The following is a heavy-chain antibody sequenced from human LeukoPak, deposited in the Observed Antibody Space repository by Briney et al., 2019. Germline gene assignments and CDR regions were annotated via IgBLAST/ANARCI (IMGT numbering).Heavy chain of an antibody. D-gene: IGHD6-19*01. J-gene: IGHJ3*02. CDR2: ISSYNGNT. CDR3: ARRVAVARRHAFDI. Sequence: ASVKVSCKASGYTFTSYGISWVRQAPGQGLEWMGWISSYNGNTNYAQKLQGRVTMSTDTSTGTAYMELRSLRSDDTAVYYCARRVAVARRHAFDIWGQGTMATLSS. CDR1: GYTFTSYG. V-gene: IGHV1-18*01.